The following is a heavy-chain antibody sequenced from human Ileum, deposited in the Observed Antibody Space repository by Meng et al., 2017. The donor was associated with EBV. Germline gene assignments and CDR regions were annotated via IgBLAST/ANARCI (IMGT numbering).Heavy chain of an antibody. J-gene: IGHJ4*02. V-gene: IGHV3-23*01. CDR3: AKSLEAAAGTGAFDY. Sequence: EVQLLESGGALVQPGGSLRLSGAASGFTFSNYAMSWVRQAPGKGLEWVSGFSASDGTTQYSDSVKGRFTISRDNSKNTLYLQMNSLRVEDTAVYYCAKSLEAAAGTGAFDYWGQGTLVTVAS. CDR2: FSASDGTT. D-gene: IGHD6-13*01. CDR1: GFTFSNYA.